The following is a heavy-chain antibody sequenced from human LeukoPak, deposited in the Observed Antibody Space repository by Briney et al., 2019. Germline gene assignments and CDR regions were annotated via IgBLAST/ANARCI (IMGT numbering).Heavy chain of an antibody. CDR1: GFTFSSYA. Sequence: GGSLRLSCAASGFTFSSYAMHWVRQAPGKGLEWVAVISYDGSNKYYADSVKGRFTISRDNSKNTLYLQMNSLRAEDTAVYYCARAGWGSDVDYWGQGTLVTVSS. J-gene: IGHJ4*02. CDR3: ARAGWGSDVDY. CDR2: ISYDGSNK. D-gene: IGHD3-16*01. V-gene: IGHV3-30*04.